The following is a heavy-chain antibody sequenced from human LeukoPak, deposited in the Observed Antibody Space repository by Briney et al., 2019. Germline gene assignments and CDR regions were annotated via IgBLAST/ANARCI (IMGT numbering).Heavy chain of an antibody. V-gene: IGHV1-2*02. D-gene: IGHD3-9*01. CDR2: INPNSGGT. CDR1: GYTFTGYY. CDR3: AREWWGYDVLTGDNWFDP. J-gene: IGHJ5*02. Sequence: EASVKVSCKASGYTFTGYYMHWVRQAPGQGLEWMGWINPNSGGTNYAQKFQGRVTMTTDTSTSTAYIELRSLRSDDTAAYYCAREWWGYDVLTGDNWFDPWGQGTLVTVSS.